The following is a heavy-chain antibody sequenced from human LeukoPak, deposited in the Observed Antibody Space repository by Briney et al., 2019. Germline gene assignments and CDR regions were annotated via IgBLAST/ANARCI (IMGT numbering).Heavy chain of an antibody. CDR1: GFSFSSYI. Sequence: GGSLRLSCAASGFSFSSYIMHWVRQAPGKGLEWVAVIWYDGSNKYYADSVKGRFTISRDNSKNTLYLQMNSLRAEDTAAYYCAYLAAAGAFDIWGQGTIVTVSS. J-gene: IGHJ3*02. D-gene: IGHD6-13*01. CDR3: AYLAAAGAFDI. V-gene: IGHV3-33*01. CDR2: IWYDGSNK.